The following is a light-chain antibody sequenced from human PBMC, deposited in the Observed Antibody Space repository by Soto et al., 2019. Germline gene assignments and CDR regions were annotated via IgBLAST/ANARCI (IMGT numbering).Light chain of an antibody. Sequence: DIQTTHSLSTPPASFRDRGTLTCRASQSVLNWLAWYQQKPGKAPKLLIYKASSLQSGVPSRFSGSGSGTEFTLTISSLQPDDFATYYCQQYNSYTRTFGQGTKVDIK. J-gene: IGKJ1*01. CDR2: KAS. V-gene: IGKV1-5*03. CDR1: QSVLNW. CDR3: QQYNSYTRT.